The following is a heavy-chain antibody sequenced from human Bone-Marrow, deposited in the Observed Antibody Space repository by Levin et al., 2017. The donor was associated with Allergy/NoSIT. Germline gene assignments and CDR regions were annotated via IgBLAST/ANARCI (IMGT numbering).Heavy chain of an antibody. J-gene: IGHJ4*02. CDR3: ASQYSASSTWGD. D-gene: IGHD1-26*01. V-gene: IGHV4-39*07. CDR1: GGSISTTTYY. Sequence: SETLSLTCTVSGGSISTTTYYWGWIRQPPGTGLEWIGSISYSGTTYYNPSLKSRVTISVDTSKNQFSLKLPSVTAEDTAGYFCASQYSASSTWGDWGQGTLVNVSS. CDR2: ISYSGTT.